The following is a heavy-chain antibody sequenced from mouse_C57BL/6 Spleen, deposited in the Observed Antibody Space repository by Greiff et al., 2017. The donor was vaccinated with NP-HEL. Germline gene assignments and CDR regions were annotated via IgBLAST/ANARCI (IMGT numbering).Heavy chain of an antibody. Sequence: EVQVVESGGGLVQPGGSLKLSCAASGFTFSDYGMAWVRQAPRKGPEWVAFISNLAYSIYYADTVTGRFTISRENAKNTLDLEMSSLRSEDTAMYYCARQGGGYYYYAMDYWGQGTSVTVSS. J-gene: IGHJ4*01. CDR3: ARQGGGYYYYAMDY. D-gene: IGHD2-3*01. CDR2: ISNLAYSI. V-gene: IGHV5-15*01. CDR1: GFTFSDYG.